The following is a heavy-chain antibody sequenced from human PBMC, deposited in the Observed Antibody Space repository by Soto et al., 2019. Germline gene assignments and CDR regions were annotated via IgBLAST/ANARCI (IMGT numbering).Heavy chain of an antibody. CDR3: ARDLDAYSSGWLTTFDY. D-gene: IGHD6-19*01. Sequence: GASVKVSCKASGYTFTSYGISWVRQAPGQGLEWMGWISAYNGNTNYAQKLQGRVTMTTDTSTSTAYMELRSLRSDDTAVYYCARDLDAYSSGWLTTFDYWGQGTLVTVSS. CDR2: ISAYNGNT. J-gene: IGHJ4*02. V-gene: IGHV1-18*01. CDR1: GYTFTSYG.